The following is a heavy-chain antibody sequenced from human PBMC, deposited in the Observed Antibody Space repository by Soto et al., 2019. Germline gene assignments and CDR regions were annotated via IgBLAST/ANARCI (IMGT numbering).Heavy chain of an antibody. J-gene: IGHJ4*02. CDR1: GVTFSGYY. Sequence: PWGTLRLSCAVSGVTFSGYYRHWVRQAPGKGLEWVSRIKSDGSSTNYGSTVKGRFSISRVNTKSTVYLQMYSLRLEDTAVYYCGRNAIFVRGVPDEYWGQGTPVTVSS. CDR3: GRNAIFVRGVPDEY. D-gene: IGHD3-10*02. CDR2: IKSDGSST. V-gene: IGHV3-74*01.